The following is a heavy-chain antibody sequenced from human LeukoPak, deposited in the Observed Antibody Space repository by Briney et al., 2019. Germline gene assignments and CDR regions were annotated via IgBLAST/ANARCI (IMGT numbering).Heavy chain of an antibody. CDR1: GFTFSSFA. Sequence: GGSLRLSCAASGFTFSSFAMNWFRQAPGKGLEWVSTIGNGGSTYYADSVKGRFTISRDNSKNTLYLQMNSLRAEDTAVYYCAKEESNGPPFDYWGQGTLVTVSS. CDR2: IGNGGST. V-gene: IGHV3-23*01. D-gene: IGHD3-10*01. CDR3: AKEESNGPPFDY. J-gene: IGHJ4*02.